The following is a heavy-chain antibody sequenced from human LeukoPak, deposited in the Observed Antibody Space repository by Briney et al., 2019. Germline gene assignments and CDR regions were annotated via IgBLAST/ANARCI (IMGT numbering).Heavy chain of an antibody. V-gene: IGHV3-33*01. CDR3: AREGTSGTHLNWFDP. J-gene: IGHJ5*02. CDR1: GFTFSSYG. CDR2: IWYDGSKK. D-gene: IGHD1-1*01. Sequence: GGSLRLSCAASGFTFSSYGMHWVRQAPGKGLEWVAVIWYDGSKKYYADSVKGRFTISRDNSKNTLYLQMNSLRAEDTAVYYCAREGTSGTHLNWFDPWGQGTLVTVSS.